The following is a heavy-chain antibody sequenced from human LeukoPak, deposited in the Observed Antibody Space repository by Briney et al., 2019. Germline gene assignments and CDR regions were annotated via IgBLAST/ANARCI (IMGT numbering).Heavy chain of an antibody. CDR2: IYYSGST. J-gene: IGHJ4*02. Sequence: SSETLSLTCTVSGGSISSSSYYWGWIRQPPGKGLEWIGSIYYSGSTYYNLSLKSRVTISVDTSKNQFSLKLSSVTAADTAVYYCARHRASGAAAGTLDYWGQGTLVTVSS. CDR3: ARHRASGAAAGTLDY. D-gene: IGHD6-13*01. CDR1: GGSISSSSYY. V-gene: IGHV4-39*01.